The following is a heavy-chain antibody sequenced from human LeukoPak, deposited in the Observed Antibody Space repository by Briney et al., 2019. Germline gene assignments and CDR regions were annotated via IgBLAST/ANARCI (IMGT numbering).Heavy chain of an antibody. CDR1: GFPFRAYS. Sequence: GGPLRLPCAASGFPFRAYSLNWVAQPPGKGREWISSISFSGTYIYYADSVKGRITISRDNAKNSLYLQMNSLRAEDTAVYYCARDLNYYGSGSYYNWGQGTLVTVSS. CDR3: ARDLNYYGSGSYYN. J-gene: IGHJ4*02. V-gene: IGHV3-21*01. D-gene: IGHD3-10*01. CDR2: ISFSGTYI.